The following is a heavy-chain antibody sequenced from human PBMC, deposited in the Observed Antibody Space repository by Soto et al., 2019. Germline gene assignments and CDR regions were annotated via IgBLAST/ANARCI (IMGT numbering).Heavy chain of an antibody. V-gene: IGHV1-18*01. CDR1: GYTFTRYG. D-gene: IGHD3-22*01. J-gene: IGHJ6*02. Sequence: GASVKVSCKASGYTFTRYGISWVRQAPGQGLEWMGWISAYNGNTNYAQKLQGRVTMTTDTSTSTAYMELRSLRSDDTAVYYCARESYYDSSGYYPFKDGMDVWGQGTTVTVSS. CDR3: ARESYYDSSGYYPFKDGMDV. CDR2: ISAYNGNT.